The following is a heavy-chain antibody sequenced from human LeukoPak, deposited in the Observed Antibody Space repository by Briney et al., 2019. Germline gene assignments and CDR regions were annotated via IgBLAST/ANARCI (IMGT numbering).Heavy chain of an antibody. D-gene: IGHD2-21*02. V-gene: IGHV3-53*01. J-gene: IGHJ3*02. CDR3: VRKNRDFNAAFDI. CDR1: GFTVNNNY. CDR2: SFSDSNT. Sequence: PGGSLRLSCAASGFTVNNNYLGWVRQAPGEGLEWVSISFSDSNTNYADSAKGRFTISRDTSQNTLSLQMNSLRAEDTAVYYCVRKNRDFNAAFDIWGQGTVVTVSS.